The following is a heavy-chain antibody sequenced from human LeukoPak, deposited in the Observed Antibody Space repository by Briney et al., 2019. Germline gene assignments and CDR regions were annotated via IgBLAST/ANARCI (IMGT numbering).Heavy chain of an antibody. CDR3: ARGVREQWLVRRYYYMDV. CDR2: ISSSSSYI. Sequence: PGGSLRLSCAASGFSVSDNYMNWVRQAPGKGLEWVSSISSSSSYIYYADSVKGRFTISRDNAKNSLYLQMNSLRAEDTAVYYCARGVREQWLVRRYYYMDVWGKGTTVTVSS. V-gene: IGHV3-21*01. CDR1: GFSVSDNY. J-gene: IGHJ6*03. D-gene: IGHD6-19*01.